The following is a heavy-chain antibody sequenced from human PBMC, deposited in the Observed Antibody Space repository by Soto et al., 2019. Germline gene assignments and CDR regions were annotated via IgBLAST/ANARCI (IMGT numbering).Heavy chain of an antibody. CDR2: ISWNSGSI. V-gene: IGHV3-9*01. Sequence: GGSLRLSCAASGFTFDDYAMHWVRQAPGKGLEWVSGISWNSGSIGYADSVKGRFTISRDNAKNSLYLQMNSLRAEDTALYYCAKDIGSSGPFDYWGQGTLVTVSS. J-gene: IGHJ4*02. CDR3: AKDIGSSGPFDY. D-gene: IGHD1-26*01. CDR1: GFTFDDYA.